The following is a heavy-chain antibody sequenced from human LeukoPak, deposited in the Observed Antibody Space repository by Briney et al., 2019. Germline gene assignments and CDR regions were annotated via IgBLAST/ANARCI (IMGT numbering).Heavy chain of an antibody. J-gene: IGHJ4*02. CDR3: ARGQASGWFDY. D-gene: IGHD6-19*01. CDR2: ISSSGSTI. Sequence: PGGSLRLSCAASGFTFSSYGMGWVRQAPGKGLEWVSYISSSGSTIYYADSVKGRFTISRDNAKNSLYLQMNSLRAEDTAVYYCARGQASGWFDYWGQGTLVTVSS. CDR1: GFTFSSYG. V-gene: IGHV3-48*04.